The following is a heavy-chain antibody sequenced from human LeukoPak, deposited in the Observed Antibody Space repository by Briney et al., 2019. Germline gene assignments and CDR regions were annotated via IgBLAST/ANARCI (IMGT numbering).Heavy chain of an antibody. Sequence: GGSLRLSCAASGXTFSNYAMSWVRQAPGKGLEWVSVISGLGGSTYYADSVKGRFAISRDNSKSTLWLQMNSLRADDTAIYYCARDVEARISAAGTFDYWGQGSLVTVSS. V-gene: IGHV3-23*01. CDR3: ARDVEARISAAGTFDY. CDR2: ISGLGGST. J-gene: IGHJ4*02. CDR1: GXTFSNYA. D-gene: IGHD6-13*01.